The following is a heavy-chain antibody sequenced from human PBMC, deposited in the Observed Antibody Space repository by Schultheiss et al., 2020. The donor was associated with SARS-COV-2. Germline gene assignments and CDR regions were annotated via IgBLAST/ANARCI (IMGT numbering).Heavy chain of an antibody. CDR2: IYYSGNT. Sequence: SETLSLTCTVSGGSISSSSYYWGWIRQPPGKGLEWIGSIYYSGNTNSNPSLKSRVTISVDTSKNQFSLKLSSVTAADTAVYYCARVPVLLWFGELPHWFDPWGQGTLVTVSS. CDR3: ARVPVLLWFGELPHWFDP. V-gene: IGHV4-39*07. D-gene: IGHD3-10*01. J-gene: IGHJ5*02. CDR1: GGSISSSSYY.